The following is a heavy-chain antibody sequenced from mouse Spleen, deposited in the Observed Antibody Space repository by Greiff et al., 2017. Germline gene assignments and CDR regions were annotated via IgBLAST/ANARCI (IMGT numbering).Heavy chain of an antibody. D-gene: IGHD4-1*01. CDR2: IDPSDSYT. CDR3: ARRDWGY. CDR1: GYTFTSYW. V-gene: IGHV1-50*01. Sequence: QVQLQQPGAELVKPGASVKLSCKASGYTFTSYWMQWVKQRPGQGLEWIGEIDPSDSYTNYNQKFKGKAKLTGDTSSSTAYMQLSSLTSEDSAVYYCARRDWGYWGQGTTLTVSP. J-gene: IGHJ2*01.